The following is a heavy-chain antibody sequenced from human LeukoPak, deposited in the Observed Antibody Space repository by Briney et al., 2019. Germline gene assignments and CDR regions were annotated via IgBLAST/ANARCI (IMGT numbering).Heavy chain of an antibody. V-gene: IGHV1-46*01. D-gene: IGHD6-19*01. CDR3: ARDSAVADHADY. Sequence: ASVKVSCKASGYTFTSYYMHWVRQAPGQGLKWMGIINPSGGSTSYAQKFQGRVTMTRDTSTSTVYMELSSLRSEDTAVYYCARDSAVADHADYWGQGTLVTVSS. CDR1: GYTFTSYY. J-gene: IGHJ4*02. CDR2: INPSGGST.